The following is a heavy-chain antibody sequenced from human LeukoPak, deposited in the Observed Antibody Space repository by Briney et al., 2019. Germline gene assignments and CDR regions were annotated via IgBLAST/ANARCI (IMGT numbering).Heavy chain of an antibody. D-gene: IGHD1-26*01. V-gene: IGHV1-8*01. Sequence: GASVKVSCKASGYTFTSYDINWVRQATGQGLEWMGWMNPNSGNTGYAQKFQGRVTMTRNTSISTAYMELSGLRSEDTAVYYCARGYRGSTPFDYWGQGTLVTVSS. J-gene: IGHJ4*02. CDR3: ARGYRGSTPFDY. CDR1: GYTFTSYD. CDR2: MNPNSGNT.